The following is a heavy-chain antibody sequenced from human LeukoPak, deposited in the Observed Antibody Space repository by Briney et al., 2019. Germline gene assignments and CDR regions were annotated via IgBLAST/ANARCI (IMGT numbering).Heavy chain of an antibody. CDR3: AKEFAYHDSSGYSDY. CDR2: ISFDGSNK. V-gene: IGHV3-30*18. J-gene: IGHJ4*02. D-gene: IGHD3-22*01. CDR1: GFTFSSYG. Sequence: LSGGSLRLSCAASGFTFSSYGMHWVRQAPGKGLEWVAVISFDGSNKYYADSLKGRFTISRDNSKNTLYLQMNSLRAEDTAVYYCAKEFAYHDSSGYSDYWGQGTLVTVSS.